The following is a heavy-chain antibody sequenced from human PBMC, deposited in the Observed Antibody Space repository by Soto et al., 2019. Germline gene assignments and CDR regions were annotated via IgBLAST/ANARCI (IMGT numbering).Heavy chain of an antibody. Sequence: QVQLVESGGGLVKPGGSLRLSCAASGFTFEDYYMSWIRQAPGKGLEWVAYISSYSAYPSYADSVKGRFTVSRDNAKNSLFLQMDSLRAEDTAVYYCVRDGHYDGSGSYYGIDYWGQGTLVTVSS. V-gene: IGHV3-11*06. CDR1: GFTFEDYY. CDR2: ISSYSAYP. D-gene: IGHD3-10*01. J-gene: IGHJ4*02. CDR3: VRDGHYDGSGSYYGIDY.